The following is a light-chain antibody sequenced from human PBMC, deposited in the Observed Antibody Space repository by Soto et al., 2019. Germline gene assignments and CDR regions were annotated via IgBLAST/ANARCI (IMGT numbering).Light chain of an antibody. V-gene: IGKV1-12*01. J-gene: IGKJ5*01. CDR3: QQANSFPIT. CDR1: QSIGSW. Sequence: DLQMTQSPSSLSASVGDTVTITRRASQSIGSWLAWYQKKPGKAPILLIYAASSLQSGVPSRFSGSGSGTDFTLTISSLQPEDCAIYFCQQANSFPITFGQGTRLEIK. CDR2: AAS.